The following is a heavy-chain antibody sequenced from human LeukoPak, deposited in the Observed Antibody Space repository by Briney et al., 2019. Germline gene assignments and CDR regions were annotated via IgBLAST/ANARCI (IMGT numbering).Heavy chain of an antibody. CDR2: IKSKTDGGIT. CDR1: GFTFSNAW. D-gene: IGHD6-19*01. Sequence: GGSLRLSCAASGFTFSNAWMRWVRQAPGKGLEWVGRIKSKTDGGITDYAAPVKGRFTISRDDSKNTLYLQMNSLKTEDTAVYYCTTDNGQWPSWGQGTLVTVSS. V-gene: IGHV3-15*01. CDR3: TTDNGQWPS. J-gene: IGHJ5*02.